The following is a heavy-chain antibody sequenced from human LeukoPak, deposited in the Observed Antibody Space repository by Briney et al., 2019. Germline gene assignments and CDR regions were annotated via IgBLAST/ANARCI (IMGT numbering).Heavy chain of an antibody. J-gene: IGHJ4*02. CDR3: AKGDDTYYYDSSGYYLDY. Sequence: GGSLRLPCAASGFTFDDYTMHWVRQAPGKGLGGVFLFSWDGGSTYYADSVKGRFTISRDNSKNSLYLQMNSLRTEDTALYYCAKGDDTYYYDSSGYYLDYWGQGTLVTVSS. CDR1: GFTFDDYT. V-gene: IGHV3-43*01. CDR2: FSWDGGST. D-gene: IGHD3-22*01.